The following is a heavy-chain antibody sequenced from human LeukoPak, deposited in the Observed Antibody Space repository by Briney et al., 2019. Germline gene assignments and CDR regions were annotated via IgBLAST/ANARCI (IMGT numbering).Heavy chain of an antibody. Sequence: PAASVKVSCKASGGTFSSYAISWVRQAPGQGLEWMARIIPIFGIANYAQKFQGRVTITADKSTSTAYMELSSLRSEDTAVYYCARGCGGDCYSEDYYYGMDVWGQGTTVTVSS. J-gene: IGHJ6*02. CDR3: ARGCGGDCYSEDYYYGMDV. CDR2: IIPIFGIA. CDR1: GGTFSSYA. D-gene: IGHD2-21*02. V-gene: IGHV1-69*04.